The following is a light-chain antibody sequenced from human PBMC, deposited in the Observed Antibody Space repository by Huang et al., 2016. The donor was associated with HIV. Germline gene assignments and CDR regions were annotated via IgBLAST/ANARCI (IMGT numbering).Light chain of an antibody. CDR2: QFS. Sequence: VVLTQSPLYLSVTLGQPASISCRSSQSLIHSNGNTYLNWFQQRPGQSPRHLISQFSRRESVVPDRFSGSGSGTDFTLKFSRVEAEDVGVYYCMQGTHLFTFGGGTRVDIK. CDR1: QSLIHSNGNTY. V-gene: IGKV2-30*02. CDR3: MQGTHLFT. J-gene: IGKJ4*01.